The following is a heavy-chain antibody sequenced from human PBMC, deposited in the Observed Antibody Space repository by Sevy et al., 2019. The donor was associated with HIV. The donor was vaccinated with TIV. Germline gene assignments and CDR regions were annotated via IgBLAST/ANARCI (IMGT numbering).Heavy chain of an antibody. CDR1: GLTVGSLS. D-gene: IGHD2-2*01. CDR2: IYSAGTT. Sequence: GGSLRLSCVASGLTVGSLSINWVRQAPGKGLEWVSLIYSAGTTFYSDSVKGRFTISRDNSNNTLDLQMNSLRAEDTAIYYCARIKGASSSYAMDFWGQGTTVTVSS. CDR3: ARIKGASSSYAMDF. V-gene: IGHV3-53*01. J-gene: IGHJ6*02.